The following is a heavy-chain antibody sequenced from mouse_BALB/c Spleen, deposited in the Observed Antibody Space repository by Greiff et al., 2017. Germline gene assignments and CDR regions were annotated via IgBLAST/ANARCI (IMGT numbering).Heavy chain of an antibody. J-gene: IGHJ1*01. D-gene: IGHD2-3*01. Sequence: EGQVVESGGGLVQPGGSRKLSCAASGFTFSSFGMHWVRQAPEKGLEWVAYISSGSSTIYYADTVKGRFTISRDNPKNTLFLQMTSLRSEDTAMYYCAAPIYDGYYRYFDVWGAGTTVTVSS. CDR2: ISSGSSTI. CDR3: AAPIYDGYYRYFDV. CDR1: GFTFSSFG. V-gene: IGHV5-17*02.